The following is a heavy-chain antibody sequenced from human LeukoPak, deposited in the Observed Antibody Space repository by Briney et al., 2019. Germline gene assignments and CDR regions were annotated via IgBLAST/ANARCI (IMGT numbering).Heavy chain of an antibody. V-gene: IGHV3-30*02. CDR2: IRYDGSNK. J-gene: IGHJ4*02. CDR3: AKDYSALSIAYYFDY. CDR1: GFTFSSYG. Sequence: PGGSLSLSCAASGFTFSSYGMHWVRQAPGKGLEWVAFIRYDGSNKYYADSVKGRFTISRDNSKNTLYLQMNSLRAEDTAVYYCAKDYSALSIAYYFDYWGQGTLVTVSS. D-gene: IGHD6-6*01.